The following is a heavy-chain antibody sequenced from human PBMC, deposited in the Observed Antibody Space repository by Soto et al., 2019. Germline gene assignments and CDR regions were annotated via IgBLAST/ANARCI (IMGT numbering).Heavy chain of an antibody. Sequence: PGGSLRLSCAASGFTISSYEMNWVRQAPGKGLEWVSYISSSGSTIYYADSVKGRFTVSRDNAKNSLYLQMNSLRAEDTAVYYCAREYYDFWSGYSDYYYYGMDVWGQGTTVTVSS. D-gene: IGHD3-3*01. CDR1: GFTISSYE. CDR2: ISSSGSTI. J-gene: IGHJ6*02. CDR3: AREYYDFWSGYSDYYYYGMDV. V-gene: IGHV3-48*03.